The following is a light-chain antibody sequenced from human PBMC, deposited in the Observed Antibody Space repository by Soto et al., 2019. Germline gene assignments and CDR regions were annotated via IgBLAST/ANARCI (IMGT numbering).Light chain of an antibody. Sequence: QSALTQPASVSGSPGQSITISCTGTSNDIGNSNLVSWYQQHPDRAPKLLIYEDTKRPSGISDRFSGSKSGNTASLTISGLRAEDGAIYHCSSYAGFNMFGAGTKVTVL. CDR3: SSYAGFNM. V-gene: IGLV2-23*01. J-gene: IGLJ3*02. CDR1: SNDIGNSNL. CDR2: EDT.